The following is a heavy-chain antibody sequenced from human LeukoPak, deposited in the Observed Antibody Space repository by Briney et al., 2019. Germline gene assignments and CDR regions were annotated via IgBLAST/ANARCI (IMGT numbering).Heavy chain of an antibody. D-gene: IGHD6-19*01. J-gene: IGHJ4*02. CDR1: GYTFTSCD. Sequence: GASVTVSCKASGYTFTSCDINWVRQATGQGLEGMGWMNPNSGNTGYGQSFQGRITMTRDISIGTAYMELSNLTSEDTAIYYCTRGSSGRRDNWGQGTLVTVSA. CDR2: MNPNSGNT. V-gene: IGHV1-8*01. CDR3: TRGSSGRRDN.